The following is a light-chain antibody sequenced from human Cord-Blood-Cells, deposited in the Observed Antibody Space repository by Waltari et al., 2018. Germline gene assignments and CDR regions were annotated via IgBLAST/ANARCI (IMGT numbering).Light chain of an antibody. CDR2: DNN. CDR3: GTWDSSLSDVV. J-gene: IGLJ2*01. Sequence: QSVLTQPPSVSAAPGQKVTISCSGSSSNIGNNYVSWYQQLPGTAPKLLIYDNNKRPSGIPDRFSGSKSGTSATLGITGLQTVDEADYYCGTWDSSLSDVVFGGGTKLTVL. V-gene: IGLV1-51*01. CDR1: SSNIGNNY.